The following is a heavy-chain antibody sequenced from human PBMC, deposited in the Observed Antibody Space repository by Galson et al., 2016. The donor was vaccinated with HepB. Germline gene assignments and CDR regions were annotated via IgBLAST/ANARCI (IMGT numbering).Heavy chain of an antibody. CDR1: GFTFSNAW. CDR2: INTKTDGGTT. V-gene: IGHV3-15*01. Sequence: SLRLSCAASGFTFSNAWMSWVRQAPGKGLEWVGRINTKTDGGTTEYAAPVKGRLTITRDDSKNTVDLQMNSLRTEDTAVYYGTLYTYGRFDYWGQGTLVTVSS. CDR3: TLYTYGRFDY. D-gene: IGHD5-18*01. J-gene: IGHJ4*02.